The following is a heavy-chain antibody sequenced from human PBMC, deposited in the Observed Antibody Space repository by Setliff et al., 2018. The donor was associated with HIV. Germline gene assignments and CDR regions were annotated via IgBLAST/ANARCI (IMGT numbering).Heavy chain of an antibody. CDR3: ARSGREANLYGLYGVHYFDY. V-gene: IGHV1-46*01. J-gene: IGHJ4*02. CDR2: INPSGGST. Sequence: ASVKVSCKASGYTFTSFYMHWVRQAPGQGLEWMGIINPSGGSTSYAQKFQGRVTMTRDTSTSTVYMELSSLGSEDTAIYYCARSGREANLYGLYGVHYFDYWGQGTLVTVSS. D-gene: IGHD4-17*01. CDR1: GYTFTSFY.